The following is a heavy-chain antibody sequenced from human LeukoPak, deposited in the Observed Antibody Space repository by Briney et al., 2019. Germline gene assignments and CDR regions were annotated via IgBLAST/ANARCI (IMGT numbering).Heavy chain of an antibody. D-gene: IGHD2-15*01. CDR1: GYTFTGYY. CDR2: INPNSGGT. Sequence: ASVKVSCKASGYTFTGYYMHWVRQAPGQGLEWMGRINPNSGGTNYAQKFQGRVTMTRDTSISTAYMELSRLRSDDTAVYYCARDIVKDPERPDVWGQGTTVTVSS. J-gene: IGHJ6*02. V-gene: IGHV1-2*06. CDR3: ARDIVKDPERPDV.